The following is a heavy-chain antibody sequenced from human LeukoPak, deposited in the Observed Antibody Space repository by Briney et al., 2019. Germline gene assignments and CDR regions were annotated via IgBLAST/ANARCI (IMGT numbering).Heavy chain of an antibody. J-gene: IGHJ4*02. CDR1: GGSFRGYY. D-gene: IGHD4-11*01. CDR3: ARGVLYSNYDY. V-gene: IGHV4-34*01. Sequence: SETLSLTCAVYGGSFRGYYWSWIRPPPGKGLEWIGEINHSGSTNYNPSLKSRVTISVDTSKNQFSLKLSSVTAADTAVYYCARGVLYSNYDYWGQGTLVTVSS. CDR2: INHSGST.